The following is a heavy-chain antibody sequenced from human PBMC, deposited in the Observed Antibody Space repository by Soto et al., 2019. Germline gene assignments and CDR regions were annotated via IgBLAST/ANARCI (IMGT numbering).Heavy chain of an antibody. J-gene: IGHJ6*02. Sequence: EVQLEESGGGLVQAGRSLRLSCAASRFTFDDYALHWVRQAPGKGLEWVSGISWNSAIISYADSVKGRFTISRDNSQSTLFLQMDSLRPEDAAVYYCAKDLKVSGGFHGSLNYYYGMDVWGQGTTVTVSS. D-gene: IGHD3-10*01. CDR3: AKDLKVSGGFHGSLNYYYGMDV. CDR1: RFTFDDYA. V-gene: IGHV3-9*01. CDR2: ISWNSAII.